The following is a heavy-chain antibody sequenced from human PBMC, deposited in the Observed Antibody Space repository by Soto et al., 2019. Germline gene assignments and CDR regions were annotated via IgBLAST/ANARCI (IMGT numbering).Heavy chain of an antibody. CDR1: GFSLSASGVG. D-gene: IGHD3-16*01. CDR2: IYWDDAK. V-gene: IGHV2-5*02. CDR3: SPKGGGDRILDY. J-gene: IGHJ4*02. Sequence: QITLKESGPTLVKPTQTLTLTCTFSGFSLSASGVGVGWIRQPPGKALEWLAIIYWDDAKHYSPSLKSTLTTTKEPSKNQVVLKKTNMDLVDTATYYCSPKGGGDRILDYWGQGTLVTVSS.